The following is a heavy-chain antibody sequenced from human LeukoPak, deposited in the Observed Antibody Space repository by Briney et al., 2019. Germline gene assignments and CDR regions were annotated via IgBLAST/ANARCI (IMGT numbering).Heavy chain of an antibody. CDR2: INSDGSST. D-gene: IGHD3-10*01. J-gene: IGHJ6*03. Sequence: GGSLRLSCAASGFTFSSYWMHWVRQVPGKGLVWVSRINSDGSSTSYADSVKGRFTISRDNSKNTLYLQMNSLRAEDTAVYYCARERGYYYGSGSYYNSDYYYYMDVWGKGTTVTVSS. V-gene: IGHV3-74*01. CDR3: ARERGYYYGSGSYYNSDYYYYMDV. CDR1: GFTFSSYW.